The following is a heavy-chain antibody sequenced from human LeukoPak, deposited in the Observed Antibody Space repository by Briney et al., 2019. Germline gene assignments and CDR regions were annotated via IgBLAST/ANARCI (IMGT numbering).Heavy chain of an antibody. D-gene: IGHD1-7*01. CDR3: TREDFWNYVV. J-gene: IGHJ4*02. Sequence: GGSLRLSCAASGFTFSNAWMSGVRQAPGKGLEWVGRIKSKTDGGTTDYAAPVKGRFTISRDDSKNKLYIQMNSLRTDDTAVYYCTREDFWNYVVWGQGTLVSVSS. V-gene: IGHV3-15*01. CDR2: IKSKTDGGTT. CDR1: GFTFSNAW.